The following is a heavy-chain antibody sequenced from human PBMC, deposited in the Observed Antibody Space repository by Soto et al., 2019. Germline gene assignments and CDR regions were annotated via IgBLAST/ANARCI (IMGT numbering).Heavy chain of an antibody. D-gene: IGHD2-2*01. J-gene: IGHJ4*02. CDR2: INMDGSST. Sequence: LRLSCAASGFTFSGDWMHWVRQGAGKGLVWVSRINMDGSSTNYADSVKGRFTISRDNAKNTLYLQMNSLRVDDTAVYYCARGPRGLYHHDYWGQGALVTVSS. CDR3: ARGPRGLYHHDY. V-gene: IGHV3-74*01. CDR1: GFTFSGDW.